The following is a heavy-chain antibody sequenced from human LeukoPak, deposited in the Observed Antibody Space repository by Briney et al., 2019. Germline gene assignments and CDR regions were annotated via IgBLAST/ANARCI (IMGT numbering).Heavy chain of an antibody. D-gene: IGHD2-15*01. J-gene: IGHJ4*02. V-gene: IGHV4-39*01. CDR3: AQVVAATHLWYYFDY. CDR1: GGSISSSSYY. CDR2: IYYSGST. Sequence: TSETLSLTCTVSGGSISSSSYYWGWIRQPPGKGLEWIGSIYYSGSTYYNPSLKSRVTISVDTSKNQFSLKLSSVTAADTAVYYCAQVVAATHLWYYFDYWGQGTLVTVSS.